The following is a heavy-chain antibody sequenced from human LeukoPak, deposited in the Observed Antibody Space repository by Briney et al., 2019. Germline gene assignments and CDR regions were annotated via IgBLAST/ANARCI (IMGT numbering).Heavy chain of an antibody. Sequence: SETLSLTCIVSGGSIRRSNYYWGWIRQPPGKGLEWIGSIYYSGSTYYNPSLKSRVTISVDTSENQFSLKLLSVTAADTAVYYCAEGLYSSSQFDCWGQGTLVTVSS. CDR1: GGSIRRSNYY. CDR3: AEGLYSSSQFDC. D-gene: IGHD6-6*01. V-gene: IGHV4-39*01. CDR2: IYYSGST. J-gene: IGHJ4*02.